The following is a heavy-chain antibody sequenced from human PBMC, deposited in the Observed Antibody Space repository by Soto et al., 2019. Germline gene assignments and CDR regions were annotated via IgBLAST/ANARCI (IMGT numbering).Heavy chain of an antibody. CDR1: GLSVSSNY. J-gene: IGHJ3*02. CDR3: ARRDDSETFDI. CDR2: IYRGGGT. Sequence: GGSLRLSCAAYGLSVSSNYMTWVRQAPGKGLEWVSIIYRGGGTYHADTVKGRSIISRDDSQNTVYPQMNSLTGGDTAVYYCARRDDSETFDIWGQGTMVTVSS. D-gene: IGHD5-18*01. V-gene: IGHV3-53*01.